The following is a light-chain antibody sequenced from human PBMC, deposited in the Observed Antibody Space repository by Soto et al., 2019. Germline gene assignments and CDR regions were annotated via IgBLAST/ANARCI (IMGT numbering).Light chain of an antibody. Sequence: QSVLTQPASVSGSPGQSITISCTGTSSDVGGYNYVSWYQQHPGKAPKLMIYEVSNRPSGVSNRFSGSKSGNTASLTISGLQAEDEADYYCSSYAGGTTSYVVFGRGTKLTVL. J-gene: IGLJ2*01. V-gene: IGLV2-14*01. CDR3: SSYAGGTTSYVV. CDR2: EVS. CDR1: SSDVGGYNY.